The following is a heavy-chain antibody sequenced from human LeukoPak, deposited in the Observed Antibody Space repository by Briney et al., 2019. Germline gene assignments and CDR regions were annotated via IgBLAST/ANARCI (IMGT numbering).Heavy chain of an antibody. J-gene: IGHJ5*02. CDR3: ARDCRGYCEFDP. CDR2: IYYSGST. V-gene: IGHV4-31*03. D-gene: IGHD2-15*01. Sequence: SQTLSLTCTVSGGSISSGDYYWSWIRQHPGKGLEWIGYIYYSGSTYYNPSLKSRVTISVDTSKNQFSLKLSSVTAADTAVYYCARDCRGYCEFDPWGQGTLVTVSS. CDR1: GGSISSGDYY.